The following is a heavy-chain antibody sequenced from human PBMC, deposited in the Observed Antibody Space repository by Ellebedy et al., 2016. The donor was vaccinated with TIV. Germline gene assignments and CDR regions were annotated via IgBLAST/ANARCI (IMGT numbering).Heavy chain of an antibody. CDR2: INPNSGGT. CDR3: AREMGGFYSVGFDY. Sequence: ASVKVSCKASGYTFTGYYMHWVRQAPGQGLEWMGWINPNSGGTNYAQKFQGWVTMTRDTSISTAYMELSRLRSDDTAVYYWAREMGGFYSVGFDYWGQGTLVTVSS. V-gene: IGHV1-2*04. J-gene: IGHJ4*02. D-gene: IGHD2-15*01. CDR1: GYTFTGYY.